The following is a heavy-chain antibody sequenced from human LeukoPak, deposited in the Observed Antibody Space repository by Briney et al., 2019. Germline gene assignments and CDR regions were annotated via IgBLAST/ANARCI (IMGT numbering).Heavy chain of an antibody. J-gene: IGHJ4*02. CDR1: GYTFTSYG. D-gene: IGHD3-22*01. CDR3: ARGLGRSEVASSSGYYYLYPPFHY. V-gene: IGHV1-18*01. CDR2: ISAYNGNT. Sequence: ASVKVSCKASGYTFTSYGISWVRQAPGQGLEWMGWISAYNGNTNYAQKLQGRVTMTTDTSTSTAHMELRSLRSDDTAVYYCARGLGRSEVASSSGYYYLYPPFHYWGQGTLVTVSS.